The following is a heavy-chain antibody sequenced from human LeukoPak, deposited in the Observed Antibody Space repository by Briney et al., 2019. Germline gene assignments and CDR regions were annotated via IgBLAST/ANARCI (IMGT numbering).Heavy chain of an antibody. CDR1: GFTFSSYD. D-gene: IGHD6-6*01. CDR3: AKAQFSSSSVPPDY. V-gene: IGHV3-23*01. J-gene: IGHJ4*02. Sequence: GGSLRLSCAASGFTFSSYDMTWVRQVPGKGLEFVSVISSGGDTYYADSVKGRFTISRVDSKNMLYLQMNSLRAEDTAVYYCAKAQFSSSSVPPDYWGQGTLVTVSS. CDR2: ISSGGDT.